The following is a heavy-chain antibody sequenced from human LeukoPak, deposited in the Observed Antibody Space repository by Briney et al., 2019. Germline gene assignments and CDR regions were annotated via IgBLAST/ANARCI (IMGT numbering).Heavy chain of an antibody. D-gene: IGHD3-10*01. J-gene: IGHJ4*02. CDR3: AKDEPGSYSPSDY. Sequence: GRSLRLSCAASGFTFRNYAMHWVPQAPGKGMEWVAFISYDGNDKYYADSVKGRFTISRDNSKNTLYLQMNSLRAEDTAVYHCAKDEPGSYSPSDYWGQGTLVTVSS. V-gene: IGHV3-30*18. CDR2: ISYDGNDK. CDR1: GFTFRNYA.